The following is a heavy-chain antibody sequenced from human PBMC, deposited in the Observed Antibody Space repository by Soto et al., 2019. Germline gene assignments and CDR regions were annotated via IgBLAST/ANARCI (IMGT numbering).Heavy chain of an antibody. V-gene: IGHV4-59*01. CDR3: AREEGYSDASWFDP. CDR2: IYYSGST. J-gene: IGHJ5*02. Sequence: SETLSLTCTVSGGSISSYYWSWIRQPPGKGLEWIGYIYYSGSTNYNPSLKSRVTISVDTSKNQFSLKLSSVTAADTAVYYCAREEGYSDASWFDPWGQGTLVTVSS. CDR1: GGSISSYY. D-gene: IGHD5-18*01.